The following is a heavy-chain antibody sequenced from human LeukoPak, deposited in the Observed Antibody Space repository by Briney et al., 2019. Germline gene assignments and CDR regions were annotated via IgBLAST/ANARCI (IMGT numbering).Heavy chain of an antibody. CDR3: ARARYDSSGYQYYFDY. J-gene: IGHJ4*02. V-gene: IGHV4-34*01. D-gene: IGHD3-22*01. Sequence: SETLSLTCAVYGGSFSGYYWSWIRQPPGRGLEWIGEINHSGSTNYNPSLKSRVTISVDTSKNQFSLKLSSVTAADTAVYYCARARYDSSGYQYYFDYWGQGTLVTVSS. CDR1: GGSFSGYY. CDR2: INHSGST.